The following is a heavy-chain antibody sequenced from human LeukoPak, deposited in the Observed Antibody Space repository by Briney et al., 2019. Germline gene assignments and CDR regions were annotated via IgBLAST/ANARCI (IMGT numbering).Heavy chain of an antibody. CDR2: ISGDGGST. Sequence: PGGSLRLSCAPSGFTFDDYAMHWVRQAPGKGLEWVSLISGDGGSTYYADSVKGRFTISRDNSKNSLYLQMNSLRTEDTALYYCANPQSRGYDYLDYWGQGTLVSVSS. CDR1: GFTFDDYA. V-gene: IGHV3-43*02. J-gene: IGHJ4*02. CDR3: ANPQSRGYDYLDY. D-gene: IGHD5-12*01.